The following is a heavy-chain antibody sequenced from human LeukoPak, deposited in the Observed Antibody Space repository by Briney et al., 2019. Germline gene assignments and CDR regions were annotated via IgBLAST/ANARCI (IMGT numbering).Heavy chain of an antibody. V-gene: IGHV1-69*04. CDR3: ARGCYYYGSGSYCLYGMDV. CDR2: IIPIFGIA. D-gene: IGHD3-10*01. J-gene: IGHJ6*02. Sequence: SVKVSCKASGGTFSSYAISWVRRAPGQGLEWMGRIIPIFGIANYAQKFQGRVTITADKSTSTAYMELSSLRSEDTAVYYCARGCYYYGSGSYCLYGMDVWGQGTTVTVSS. CDR1: GGTFSSYA.